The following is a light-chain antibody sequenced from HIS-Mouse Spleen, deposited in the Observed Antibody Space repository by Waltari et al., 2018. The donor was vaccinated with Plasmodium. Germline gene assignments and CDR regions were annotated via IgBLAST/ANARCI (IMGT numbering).Light chain of an antibody. CDR2: DAS. CDR3: QQYDNLPPAFT. V-gene: IGKV1-33*01. CDR1: QDISNY. J-gene: IGKJ3*01. Sequence: DIQMTQSPSYLSASVGDRVTITCQPSQDISNYLNWYQQKPGKAPKLLIYDASNLETGVPSRFSGSGSGTDFTFTISSLQPEYIATYHCQQYDNLPPAFTFGPGTKVDIK.